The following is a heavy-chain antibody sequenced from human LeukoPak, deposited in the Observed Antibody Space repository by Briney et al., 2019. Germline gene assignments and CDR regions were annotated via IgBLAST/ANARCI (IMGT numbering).Heavy chain of an antibody. J-gene: IGHJ3*02. CDR2: IWNDGSKK. CDR3: ATLNGHAFDI. V-gene: IGHV3-33*01. D-gene: IGHD1-1*01. Sequence: GGSLRLSCAASGFTFSSYGMHWVRQISGKGREGVAVIWNDGSKKYYADSVKGRFTISRDDSKNTLSLQMNSLRAEDTAVYYCATLNGHAFDIWGQGTMVTVSS. CDR1: GFTFSSYG.